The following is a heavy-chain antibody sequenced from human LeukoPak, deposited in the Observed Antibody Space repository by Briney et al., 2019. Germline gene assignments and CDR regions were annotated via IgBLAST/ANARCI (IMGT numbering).Heavy chain of an antibody. CDR1: GFTFGDYA. D-gene: IGHD3-3*01. V-gene: IGHV3-7*01. CDR3: AGGPGFLIDC. J-gene: IGHJ4*02. CDR2: IKQDGSEK. Sequence: PGGSLRLSCTASGFTFGDYAMSWFRQAPGKGLEWVANIKQDGSEKHYVDSVKGRLTISRDNAKNLLYLQMNSLRVEDTAVYYCAGGPGFLIDCWGQGTLVTVSS.